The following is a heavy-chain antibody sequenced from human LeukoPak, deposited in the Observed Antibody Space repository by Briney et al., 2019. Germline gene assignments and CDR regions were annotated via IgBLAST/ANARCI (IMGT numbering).Heavy chain of an antibody. CDR1: GGSINYYY. Sequence: SETLSLTCTVSGGSINYYYWMWIRQPPGKGLEWIGYIYYSGSTNYNPSLKSRVTISVDTSKNQFSLKLSSVTAADTAVYYCARGGPDWFDPWGQGTLVTVSS. CDR3: ARGGPDWFDP. V-gene: IGHV4-59*01. CDR2: IYYSGST. J-gene: IGHJ5*02.